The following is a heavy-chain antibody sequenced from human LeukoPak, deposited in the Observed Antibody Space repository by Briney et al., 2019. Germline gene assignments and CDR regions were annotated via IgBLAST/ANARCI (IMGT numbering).Heavy chain of an antibody. D-gene: IGHD3-10*01. CDR2: IIPIFGTA. CDR1: GGTFSSYA. CDR3: ARKSITMVRGVIIREPYWFDP. V-gene: IGHV1-69*13. J-gene: IGHJ5*02. Sequence: ASVKVSCKASGGTFSSYAISWVRQAPGQGLEWMGGIIPIFGTANYAQKFQGRVTITADESTSTAYMELSSLRSEDTAVYYCARKSITMVRGVIIREPYWFDPWGQGTLVTVSS.